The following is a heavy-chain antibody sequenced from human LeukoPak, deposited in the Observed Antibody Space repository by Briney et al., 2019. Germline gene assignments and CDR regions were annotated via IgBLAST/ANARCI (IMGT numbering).Heavy chain of an antibody. CDR2: INHSGST. J-gene: IGHJ4*02. CDR3: ARERSTGFDY. CDR1: GGSFSGYY. V-gene: IGHV4-34*01. D-gene: IGHD3-10*01. Sequence: SETLSLTCAVYGGSFSGYYWSWIRQPPGKGLEWIGEINHSGSTNYNPSLKSRVTISVDTSKNQFSLKLSSVTAADTAVYYCARERSTGFDYWGQGTLVTVSS.